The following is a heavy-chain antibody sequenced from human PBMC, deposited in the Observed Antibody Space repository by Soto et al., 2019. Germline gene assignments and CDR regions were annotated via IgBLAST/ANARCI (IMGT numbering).Heavy chain of an antibody. CDR3: ARAGGVYGMDV. D-gene: IGHD3-16*01. V-gene: IGHV3-13*01. CDR2: IGTAGNT. Sequence: EVQLVESGGGLVQPEGSLRLSCAATGFIFSIYDMHWVRQVRGKGLEWVSAIGTAGNTHYSGSVKGRFTNYIENAKNSFYLQMNSWRAGDTAVYYCARAGGVYGMDVWGHGSTVTV. CDR1: GFIFSIYD. J-gene: IGHJ6*02.